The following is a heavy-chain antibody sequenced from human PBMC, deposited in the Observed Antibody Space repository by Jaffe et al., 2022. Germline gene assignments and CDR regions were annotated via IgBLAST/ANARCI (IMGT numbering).Heavy chain of an antibody. J-gene: IGHJ6*03. CDR1: GGSISSGSYY. CDR3: ARERGHFVFSGSYYYYYYMDV. D-gene: IGHD1-26*01. CDR2: IYTSGST. Sequence: QVQLQESGPGLVKPSQTLSLTCTVSGGSISSGSYYWSWIRQPAGKGLEWIGRIYTSGSTNYNPSLKSRVTISVDTSKNQFSLKLSSVTAADTAVYYCARERGHFVFSGSYYYYYYMDVWGKGTTVTVSS. V-gene: IGHV4-61*02.